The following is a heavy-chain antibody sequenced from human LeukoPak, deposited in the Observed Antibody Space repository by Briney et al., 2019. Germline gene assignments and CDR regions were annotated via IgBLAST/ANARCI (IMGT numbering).Heavy chain of an antibody. J-gene: IGHJ5*02. Sequence: PGGSLRLSCAASGFTFSNAWMSWVRQAPGKGLEWVSRVRRETDGGTTDYAAPVQGRFTISLDDSKNTLYLQMNSLETDDTAVYYCTTLSYAAAPTWGQGTLVTVSS. CDR1: GFTFSNAW. D-gene: IGHD2-2*01. CDR2: VRRETDGGTT. V-gene: IGHV3-15*01. CDR3: TTLSYAAAPT.